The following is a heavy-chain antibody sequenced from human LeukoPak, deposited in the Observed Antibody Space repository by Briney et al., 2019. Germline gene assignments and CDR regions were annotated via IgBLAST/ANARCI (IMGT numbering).Heavy chain of an antibody. D-gene: IGHD2-2*01. CDR3: AREKGLCSSTSCYPQYFQH. CDR1: GFTFSSYA. J-gene: IGHJ1*01. V-gene: IGHV3-30-3*01. Sequence: PGRSLRLSCAASGFTFSSYAMHWVRQAPGKGLEWVAVISYDGSNKYYADSVKGRFTISRDNSKNTLYLQMNSLSAEDTAVYYCAREKGLCSSTSCYPQYFQHWGQGTLVTVSS. CDR2: ISYDGSNK.